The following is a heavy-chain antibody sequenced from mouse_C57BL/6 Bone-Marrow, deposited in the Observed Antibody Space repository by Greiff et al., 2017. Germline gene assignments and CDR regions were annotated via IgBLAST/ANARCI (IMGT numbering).Heavy chain of an antibody. Sequence: VKLMESGAELARPGASVKLSCKASGYTFTSYGISWVKQRTGQGLEWIGEIYPRSGNTYYNEKFKGKATLTADKSSSTAYMELRSLTSEDSAVYFCARSDYDLFAYWGQGTLVTVSA. D-gene: IGHD2-4*01. V-gene: IGHV1-81*01. CDR2: IYPRSGNT. J-gene: IGHJ3*01. CDR1: GYTFTSYG. CDR3: ARSDYDLFAY.